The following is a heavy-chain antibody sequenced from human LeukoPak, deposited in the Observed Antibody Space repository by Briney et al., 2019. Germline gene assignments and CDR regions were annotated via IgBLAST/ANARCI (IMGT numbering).Heavy chain of an antibody. CDR1: GFTFSSYS. Sequence: GGSLRLSCAASGFTFSSYSMNWVRQAPGKGLEWVSSISGRSSSIYYADSVKGRFTISRDNSKNTLYLQMNSLRAEDTAVYYCANDKGRTYYDFWSGSRSPSLDYWGQGTLVTVSS. D-gene: IGHD3-3*01. CDR3: ANDKGRTYYDFWSGSRSPSLDY. V-gene: IGHV3-21*04. CDR2: ISGRSSSI. J-gene: IGHJ4*02.